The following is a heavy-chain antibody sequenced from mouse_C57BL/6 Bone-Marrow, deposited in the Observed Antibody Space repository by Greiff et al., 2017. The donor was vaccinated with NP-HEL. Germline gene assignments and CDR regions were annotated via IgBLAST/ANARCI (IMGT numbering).Heavy chain of an antibody. D-gene: IGHD1-1*01. CDR2: IYPSDSET. Sequence: VQLQQPGAELVRPGSSVKLSCKASGYTFTSYWMDWVKQRPEQGLEWIGNIYPSDSETHYNQKFKDKATLTVDKSSSTAYMQLSSLTSEDSAVYYCARRYYGSSDYWGQGTTLTVSS. J-gene: IGHJ2*01. V-gene: IGHV1-61*01. CDR3: ARRYYGSSDY. CDR1: GYTFTSYW.